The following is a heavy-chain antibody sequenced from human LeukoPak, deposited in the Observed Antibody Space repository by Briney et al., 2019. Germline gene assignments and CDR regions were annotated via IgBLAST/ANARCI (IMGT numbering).Heavy chain of an antibody. V-gene: IGHV3-30*02. CDR1: GFTFSSYW. J-gene: IGHJ4*02. Sequence: PGGSLRLSCAASGFTFSSYWMSWVRQAPGKGLEWVASVWFGESVQSYSDSVKGRFTISRDNSKNAVWLEMNSLRVEDTAVYYCAKGGSDTSKYYFDYWGQGTQVTVSS. CDR3: AKGGSDTSKYYFDY. CDR2: VWFGESVQ. D-gene: IGHD3-10*01.